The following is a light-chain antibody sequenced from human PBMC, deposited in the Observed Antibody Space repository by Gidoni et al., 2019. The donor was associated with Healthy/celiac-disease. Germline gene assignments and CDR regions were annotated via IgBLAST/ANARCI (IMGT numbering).Light chain of an antibody. Sequence: DIQMTQSPSSLSASVGDRVTITCRASQSISSYLNWYQQKPEKPPKLLIYAASSLQSGVPSRFSGSGSGTDFTLTISSLQPEDFATYYCQQSYSTPPISTFGQGTKVEIK. V-gene: IGKV1-39*01. CDR2: AAS. CDR1: QSISSY. CDR3: QQSYSTPPIST. J-gene: IGKJ1*01.